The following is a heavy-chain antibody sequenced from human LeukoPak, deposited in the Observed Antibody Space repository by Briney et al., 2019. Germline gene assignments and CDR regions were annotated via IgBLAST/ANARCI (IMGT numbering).Heavy chain of an antibody. V-gene: IGHV3-64D*09. CDR3: VKAVYDSSGYYYAY. Sequence: GGSLRLSCSASGFTFSNSAMHWVRQAPGKGLEYVSAITPDGGGTFYADPVQGRFTISRDNSKNTLYLQMSSLRAEDTAVYYCVKAVYDSSGYYYAYWGQGTLVTVSS. D-gene: IGHD3-22*01. CDR2: ITPDGGGT. J-gene: IGHJ4*02. CDR1: GFTFSNSA.